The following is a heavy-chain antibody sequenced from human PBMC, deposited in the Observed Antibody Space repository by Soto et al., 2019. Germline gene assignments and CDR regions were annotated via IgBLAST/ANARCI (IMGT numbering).Heavy chain of an antibody. CDR2: IRGSGGST. D-gene: IGHD1-7*01. J-gene: IGHJ4*02. V-gene: IGHV3-23*01. CDR3: AKHRSNWNYVPPGWFDY. Sequence: GGSLRLSCAASGFTFSSYAMSWVRQAPGKGLEWVSAIRGSGGSTYYADSVKGRFTISRDNSKNTLYLQMNSLRAEDTAVYYCAKHRSNWNYVPPGWFDYWGQGTLVTVSS. CDR1: GFTFSSYA.